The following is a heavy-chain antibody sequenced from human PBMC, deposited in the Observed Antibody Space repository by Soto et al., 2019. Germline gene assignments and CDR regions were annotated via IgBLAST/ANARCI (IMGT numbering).Heavy chain of an antibody. CDR2: IDYSGSS. J-gene: IGHJ4*02. Sequence: SETLSLTCTVSGGSISSNNYYWAWIRQTTGKGLEWIENIDYSGSSYYKPSLKSRATISKETSKNQFSLNLSSVTAADTAIYYCARRYTGSWYHYWGQGTLVTVSS. D-gene: IGHD6-13*01. V-gene: IGHV4-39*01. CDR3: ARRYTGSWYHY. CDR1: GGSISSNNYY.